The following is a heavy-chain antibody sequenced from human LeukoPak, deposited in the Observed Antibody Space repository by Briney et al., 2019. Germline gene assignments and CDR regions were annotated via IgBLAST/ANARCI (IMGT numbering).Heavy chain of an antibody. V-gene: IGHV1-18*01. CDR1: GYTFTSYG. CDR3: ARAVLRYFDWLLHPTDY. Sequence: ASVKVSCKASGYTFTSYGISWVRQAPGQGLEWMGWISSYNGNTNYAQKLQGRVTMTTDTSTTTAYMELKSLRSDDTAVYYCARAVLRYFDWLLHPTDYWGQGTLVTVSS. D-gene: IGHD3-9*01. J-gene: IGHJ4*02. CDR2: ISSYNGNT.